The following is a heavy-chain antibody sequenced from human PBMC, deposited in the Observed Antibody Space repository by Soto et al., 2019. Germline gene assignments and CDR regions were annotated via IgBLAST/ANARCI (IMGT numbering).Heavy chain of an antibody. CDR2: INPNRGGT. CDR3: ARGELPGGYYFDY. D-gene: IGHD1-7*01. Sequence: ASVKVSCKASGYTFTGYYMHWVRQAPGQGLEWMGWINPNRGGTNYAQKFQGWVTMTRDTSISTAYMELSRLRSDDTAVYCCARGELPGGYYFDYWGQGTLVTVSS. V-gene: IGHV1-2*04. CDR1: GYTFTGYY. J-gene: IGHJ4*02.